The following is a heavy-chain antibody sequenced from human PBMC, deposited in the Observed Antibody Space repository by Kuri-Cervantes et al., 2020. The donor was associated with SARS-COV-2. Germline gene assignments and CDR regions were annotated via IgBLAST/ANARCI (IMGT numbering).Heavy chain of an antibody. D-gene: IGHD3-16*01. CDR2: IWYDGENE. V-gene: IGHV3-33*08. CDR3: ARGAANYYYMDV. CDR1: GFIFSDYA. J-gene: IGHJ6*03. Sequence: GGSLRLSCEASGFIFSDYAMDWVRQAPGKGLEWVAVIWYDGENEYYAGSVKGRFTISRDNSKNTVSLNMNSLRAEDTAMYYCARGAANYYYMDVWGKGTTVTVSS.